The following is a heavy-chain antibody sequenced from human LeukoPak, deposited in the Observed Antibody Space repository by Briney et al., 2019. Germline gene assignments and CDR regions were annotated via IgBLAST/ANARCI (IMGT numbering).Heavy chain of an antibody. Sequence: GGSLRLSCAASGFTFSSYEMNWVRQAPGQGLEWVSAISSGGRTIYYADSVKGRFTISRDNAKNSLYLQMNSLRAEDTAVYYCARDTAGWDIVVVPAAMDVWGKGTTVTVSS. V-gene: IGHV3-48*03. CDR1: GFTFSSYE. CDR3: ARDTAGWDIVVVPAAMDV. CDR2: ISSGGRTI. J-gene: IGHJ6*04. D-gene: IGHD2-2*01.